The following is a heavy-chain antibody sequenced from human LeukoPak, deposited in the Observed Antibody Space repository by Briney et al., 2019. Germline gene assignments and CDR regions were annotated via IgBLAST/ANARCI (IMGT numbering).Heavy chain of an antibody. J-gene: IGHJ4*02. CDR2: ISSSSSTI. D-gene: IGHD6-6*01. Sequence: GGSLRLSCAASGFTFSSYSMNWVRQAPGKGLEWVSYISSSSSTIYYADSVKGRFTISRDNAKNTLYLQMNSLRAEDTAVYYCAKDIYSSSSCIAEYWGQGAPVTVSS. CDR1: GFTFSSYS. V-gene: IGHV3-48*04. CDR3: AKDIYSSSSCIAEY.